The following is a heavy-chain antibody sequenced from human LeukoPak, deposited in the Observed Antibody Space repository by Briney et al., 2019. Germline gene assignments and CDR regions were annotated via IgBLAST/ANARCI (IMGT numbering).Heavy chain of an antibody. CDR1: GGSISTYY. Sequence: PSETLSLTCTVSGGSISTYYGSWIRQPPGNGLEWSGYIYYTGSNNYMPSLQSRVTISVDTSQNQFSLELYSVAAADTAVYYCARDRYGYDSYFDYWGQGTLVTVSS. CDR2: IYYTGSN. V-gene: IGHV4-59*01. CDR3: ARDRYGYDSYFDY. D-gene: IGHD5-12*01. J-gene: IGHJ4*02.